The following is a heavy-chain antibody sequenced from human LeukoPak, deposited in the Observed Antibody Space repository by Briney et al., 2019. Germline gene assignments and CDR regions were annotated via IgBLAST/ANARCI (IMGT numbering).Heavy chain of an antibody. V-gene: IGHV1-2*02. CDR3: AREGLGDSSGYHHAFDI. CDR2: INLYSGGT. D-gene: IGHD3-22*01. J-gene: IGHJ3*02. Sequence: APSVKVSCKASGYTFTDYYMHWVRQAPGQGLEWMGWINLYSGGTNYAQKFQGRVTMTRDTSIGTAYMELSRLKSDDTAVYYCAREGLGDSSGYHHAFDIWGQGTMVTVSS. CDR1: GYTFTDYY.